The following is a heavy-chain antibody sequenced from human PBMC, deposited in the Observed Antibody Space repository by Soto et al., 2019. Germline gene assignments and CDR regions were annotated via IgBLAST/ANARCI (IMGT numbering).Heavy chain of an antibody. D-gene: IGHD2-2*01. CDR3: AGGGVVPAAMPDY. CDR2: INHSGST. J-gene: IGHJ4*02. V-gene: IGHV4-34*01. Sequence: QVQLQQWGAGLLKPSETLSLTCAVYGGSFSGYYWSWIRQPPGKGLEWIGEINHSGSTNYNPSLKSRVTISVDTSKYQFSLKLSSVTAADTAVYYCAGGGVVPAAMPDYWGQGTLVTVSS. CDR1: GGSFSGYY.